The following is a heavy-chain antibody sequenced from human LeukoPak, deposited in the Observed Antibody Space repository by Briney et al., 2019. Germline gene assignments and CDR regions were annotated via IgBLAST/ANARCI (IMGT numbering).Heavy chain of an antibody. Sequence: ASVKVSCKASGYTFTSYGISWVRQAPGQGLEWMGWISAYNGNTNYAQKLQGRVTMTTDTSTSTAYMELRSLRSDDTAVYYCARGPVTIFMSEPPFDYWGQGTLVTVSS. V-gene: IGHV1-18*01. D-gene: IGHD3-3*01. CDR3: ARGPVTIFMSEPPFDY. CDR1: GYTFTSYG. CDR2: ISAYNGNT. J-gene: IGHJ4*02.